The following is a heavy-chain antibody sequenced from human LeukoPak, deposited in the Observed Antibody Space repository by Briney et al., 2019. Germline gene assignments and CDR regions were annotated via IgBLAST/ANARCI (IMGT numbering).Heavy chain of an antibody. CDR2: ISANGGGT. D-gene: IGHD2/OR15-2a*01. V-gene: IGHV3-23*01. CDR1: GFTFSSYA. J-gene: IGHJ4*02. CDR3: VSFYEAY. Sequence: PGGSLRLSCAASGFTFSSYAMSWVRQAPGKGLEWVSAISANGGGTYYADSVKGRFTISKDNAKNTVYLQMNNLRAEDTAVYYCVSFYEAYWGRGTLVTVSS.